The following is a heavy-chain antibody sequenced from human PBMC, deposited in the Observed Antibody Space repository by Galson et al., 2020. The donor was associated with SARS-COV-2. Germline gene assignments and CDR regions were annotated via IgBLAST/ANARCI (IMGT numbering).Heavy chain of an antibody. J-gene: IGHJ4*02. CDR1: GFTFSSYA. V-gene: IGHV3-23*01. Sequence: GESLKISCAASGFTFSSYAMSWVRQAPGKGLEWVSGVSSNGASTYYADSVKGRFTISRDNSKNTLYLQMNSLRAEDTAVYYCAKSDSSSSRGPFDYWGQGTLVTVSS. D-gene: IGHD6-6*01. CDR3: AKSDSSSSRGPFDY. CDR2: VSSNGAST.